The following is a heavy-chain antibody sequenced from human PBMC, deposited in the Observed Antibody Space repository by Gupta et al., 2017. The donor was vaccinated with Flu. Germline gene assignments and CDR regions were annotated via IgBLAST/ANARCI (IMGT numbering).Heavy chain of an antibody. CDR1: GYTFTSYY. CDR2: INPSGGST. D-gene: IGHD3-10*01. Sequence: KASGYTFTSYYMHWVRQAPGQGLEWMGIINPSGGSTSYAQKFQGRVTMTRDTSTSTVHMELSSLRSEDTAVYYCAREPTMVRGVIKRQEYYYYCMDVWGQGTTVTVSS. J-gene: IGHJ6*02. CDR3: AREPTMVRGVIKRQEYYYYCMDV. V-gene: IGHV1-46*01.